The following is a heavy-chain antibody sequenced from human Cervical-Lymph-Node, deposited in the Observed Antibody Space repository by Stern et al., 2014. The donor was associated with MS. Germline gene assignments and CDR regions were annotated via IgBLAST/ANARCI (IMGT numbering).Heavy chain of an antibody. V-gene: IGHV1-18*01. CDR1: GYIFTTYG. CDR3: ARDCSSIDCPYYYYYYDMDV. J-gene: IGHJ6*02. Sequence: QVQLGQSGAEVKKPGASVKVSCKASGYIFTTYGISWVRQAPGQGLEWVGWISAHNENTNYAQKFQGRVTMATDTFTSTAYMELRSLRVDDTAVYYCARDCSSIDCPYYYYYYDMDVWGQGTTVTVSS. CDR2: ISAHNENT. D-gene: IGHD2-2*01.